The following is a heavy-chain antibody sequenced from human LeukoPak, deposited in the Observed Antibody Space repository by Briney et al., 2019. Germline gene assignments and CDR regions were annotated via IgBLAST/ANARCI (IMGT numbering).Heavy chain of an antibody. CDR2: IYYSGST. J-gene: IGHJ3*02. Sequence: SETLSLTCTVSGGSISSSSYYWGWIRQPPGKGLEWIGSIYYSGSTYYNPSLKSRVTISVDTSKNQFSLKLSSVTAADTAVYYCARRSLTMVTTKALDAFDIWGQGTMVTVSS. CDR3: ARRSLTMVTTKALDAFDI. CDR1: GGSISSSSYY. D-gene: IGHD4-17*01. V-gene: IGHV4-39*01.